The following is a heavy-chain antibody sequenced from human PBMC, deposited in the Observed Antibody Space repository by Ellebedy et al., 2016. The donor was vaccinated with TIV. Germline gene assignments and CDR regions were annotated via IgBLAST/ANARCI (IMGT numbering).Heavy chain of an antibody. V-gene: IGHV3-7*01. CDR1: GFTLSSYW. CDR3: ARVYDSIDY. Sequence: PGGSLRLSCAASGFTLSSYWMSWVRQAPGKGLEWVANIKQDGSDKYYVDSVKGRFTISRDNAKNSLYLQMNSLRAEDTAVYYCARVYDSIDYWGQGTLVTVSS. D-gene: IGHD3-22*01. J-gene: IGHJ4*02. CDR2: IKQDGSDK.